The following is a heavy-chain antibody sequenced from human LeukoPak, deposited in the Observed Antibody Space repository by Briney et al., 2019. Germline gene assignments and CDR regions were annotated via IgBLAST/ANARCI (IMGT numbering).Heavy chain of an antibody. D-gene: IGHD6-19*01. CDR2: ISAYNGDT. V-gene: IGHV1-18*01. CDR3: ARGLQESLAWLQAFSAFDI. J-gene: IGHJ3*02. Sequence: ASVKVSCKASGYTFTSYGISWVRQAPGQGLEWMGWISAYNGDTNYAQKLQGRVTMTTDTSTSTAYMELRSLRSDDTAVYYCARGLQESLAWLQAFSAFDIWGQGTMVTVSS. CDR1: GYTFTSYG.